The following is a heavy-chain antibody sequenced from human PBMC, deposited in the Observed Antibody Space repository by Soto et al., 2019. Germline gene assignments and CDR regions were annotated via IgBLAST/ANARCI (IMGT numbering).Heavy chain of an antibody. CDR3: AREEEQWLANPGLDY. D-gene: IGHD6-19*01. CDR1: GFTFSSYG. Sequence: QVQLVESGGGVVQPGRSLRLSCAASGFTFSSYGMHWVRQAPGKGLEWVAVIWYDGSNKYYADSVKGRFTISRDNSKNTLYLQMNSLRAEDTAVYYCAREEEQWLANPGLDYWGQGTLVTVSS. J-gene: IGHJ4*02. V-gene: IGHV3-33*01. CDR2: IWYDGSNK.